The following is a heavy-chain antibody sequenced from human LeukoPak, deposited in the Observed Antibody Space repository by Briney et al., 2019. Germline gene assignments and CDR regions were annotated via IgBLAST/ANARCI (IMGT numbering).Heavy chain of an antibody. D-gene: IGHD1-26*01. Sequence: GGSLRLSCAASGFTFSNYAMTWVRQSPGKGLEWVSTISGSGGDTYYADSVKGRFTMSRDNSKNTLDLQMSSLRAEDTAIYYCAKDNSGNFLSPFDYWGQGTLVTVSS. J-gene: IGHJ4*02. CDR3: AKDNSGNFLSPFDY. CDR1: GFTFSNYA. V-gene: IGHV3-23*01. CDR2: ISGSGGDT.